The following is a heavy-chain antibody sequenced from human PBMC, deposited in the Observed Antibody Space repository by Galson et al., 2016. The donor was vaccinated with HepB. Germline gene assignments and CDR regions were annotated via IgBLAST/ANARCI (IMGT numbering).Heavy chain of an antibody. CDR1: GFTFRNYG. CDR2: ISYDGINK. CDR3: AKERIAGITLDRGVMTSRLADV. V-gene: IGHV3-30*18. D-gene: IGHD3-10*01. J-gene: IGHJ1*01. Sequence: SLRLSCAASGFTFRNYGMHWVRQVPGKGLEWVAVISYDGINKYFADSVRGRFNISRDNSKNTLYLQMHSPSAEDTAVYYCAKERIAGITLDRGVMTSRLADVWGQGTLVTVSS.